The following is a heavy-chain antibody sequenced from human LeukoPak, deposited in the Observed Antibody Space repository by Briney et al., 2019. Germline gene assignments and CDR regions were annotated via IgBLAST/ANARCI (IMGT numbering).Heavy chain of an antibody. J-gene: IGHJ4*02. V-gene: IGHV3-23*01. Sequence: GGSLRLSCSASGFSFSSYAMSWVRQAPGKGLQWVSAISGGGLNTYYADSVKGRFTISRDNSRDTLYLQMNSLRAEDTALYYCARVDCSFTRCYLQGLGYWGQGTLVTVSS. CDR3: ARVDCSFTRCYLQGLGY. CDR2: ISGGGLNT. D-gene: IGHD2-2*01. CDR1: GFSFSSYA.